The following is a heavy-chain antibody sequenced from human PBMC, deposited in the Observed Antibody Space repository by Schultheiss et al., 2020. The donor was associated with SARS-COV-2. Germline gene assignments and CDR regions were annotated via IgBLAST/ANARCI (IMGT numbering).Heavy chain of an antibody. V-gene: IGHV3-30*03. CDR3: VLERATGGRNAFDI. D-gene: IGHD1-1*01. CDR1: GFTFSSYG. Sequence: GGSLRLSCAASGFTFSSYGMHWVRQAPGKGLEWVAVISYDGSNKYYADSVKGRFTISRDNSKNTLYLQMNSLRAEDTAVYYCVLERATGGRNAFDIWGQGTMVTVSS. J-gene: IGHJ3*02. CDR2: ISYDGSNK.